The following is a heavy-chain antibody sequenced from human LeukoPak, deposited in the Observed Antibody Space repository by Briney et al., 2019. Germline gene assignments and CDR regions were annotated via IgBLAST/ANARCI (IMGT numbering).Heavy chain of an antibody. J-gene: IGHJ4*02. CDR2: IIPILGIA. CDR1: GGTFSSYT. Sequence: GASVKVSCKASGGTFSSYTISWVRQAPGQGLEWMGWIIPILGIANYAQKFQGRVTITADTSTSTAYMELSSLRSEDTAVYYCALLHDYGGNSFDYWGQGTLVTVSS. D-gene: IGHD4-23*01. V-gene: IGHV1-69*02. CDR3: ALLHDYGGNSFDY.